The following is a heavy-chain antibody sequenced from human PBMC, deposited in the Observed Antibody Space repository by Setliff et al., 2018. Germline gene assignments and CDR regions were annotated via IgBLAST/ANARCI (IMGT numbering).Heavy chain of an antibody. Sequence: GASVKVSCKASGYTFTGYYMYWMRQAPGQGLEWMGRINPSSGATIYAQKFQGRVTMTSDTSISTAYMELGRLRSDDTAVYFCARDGGGDSDAFDIWGQGTMVTVSS. CDR2: INPSSGAT. D-gene: IGHD3-16*01. V-gene: IGHV1-2*06. CDR3: ARDGGGDSDAFDI. J-gene: IGHJ3*02. CDR1: GYTFTGYY.